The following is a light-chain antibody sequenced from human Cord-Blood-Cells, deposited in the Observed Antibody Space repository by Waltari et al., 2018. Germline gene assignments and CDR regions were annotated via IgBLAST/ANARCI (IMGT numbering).Light chain of an antibody. CDR3: QSYDSSNHVV. V-gene: IGLV6-57*01. CDR2: EDN. CDR1: RGSIASNY. Sequence: NFMLTQPHSVSESPGKTVTISCTRSRGSIASNYVQRYQQRPGSSPTTVIYEDNQRPSGVPDRFSGSIDSSSNSASLTISGLKTEDEADYYCQSYDSSNHVVFGGGTKLTVL. J-gene: IGLJ2*01.